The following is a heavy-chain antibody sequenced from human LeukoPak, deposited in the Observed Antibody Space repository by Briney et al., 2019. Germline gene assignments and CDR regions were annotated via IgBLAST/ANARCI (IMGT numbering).Heavy chain of an antibody. J-gene: IGHJ4*02. V-gene: IGHV4-31*11. Sequence: SETLSLTCAVYGGSFSGYHWSWIRQHPGTGLEWIGYIHYSGSTYNNPSLKSRVTISGDTSKNQFSLKLSSVTAADTAVYYCARDSSGYSLFDNWGQGTLVTVSS. CDR1: GGSFSGYH. CDR2: IHYSGST. CDR3: ARDSSGYSLFDN. D-gene: IGHD3-22*01.